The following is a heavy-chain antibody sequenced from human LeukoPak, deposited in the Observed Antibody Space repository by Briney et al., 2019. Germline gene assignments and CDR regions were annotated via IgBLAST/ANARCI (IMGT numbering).Heavy chain of an antibody. CDR2: INSDGSST. CDR3: AKGFLLPNWFDP. D-gene: IGHD2-15*01. CDR1: GFTFSSYW. Sequence: GGFLRLSCAASGFTFSSYWMHWVRQAPGKGLVWVSRINSDGSSTSYADSVKGRFTISRDNAKNTLYLQMNSLRAEDTAVYYCAKGFLLPNWFDPWGQGTLVTVSS. V-gene: IGHV3-74*01. J-gene: IGHJ5*02.